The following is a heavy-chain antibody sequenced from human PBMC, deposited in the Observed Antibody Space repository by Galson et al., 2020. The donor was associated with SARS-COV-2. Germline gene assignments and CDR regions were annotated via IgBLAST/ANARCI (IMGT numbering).Heavy chain of an antibody. J-gene: IGHJ4*02. D-gene: IGHD3-3*01. V-gene: IGHV4-39*07. CDR1: GGSISSSSYY. Sequence: SETLSLTCTVSGGSISSSSYYWGWIRQPPGKGLEWIGSIYYSGNTYSNPSLKRRVTISVDTSKNQFFLKLSSVTAADTAVYYCARERRPRITICGVDVGYFDYWGQGTLVTVAS. CDR3: ARERRPRITICGVDVGYFDY. CDR2: IYYSGNT.